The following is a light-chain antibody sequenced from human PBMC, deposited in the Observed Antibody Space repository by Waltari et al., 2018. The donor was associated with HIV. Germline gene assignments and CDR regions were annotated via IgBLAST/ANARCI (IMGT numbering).Light chain of an antibody. CDR2: EVS. V-gene: IGLV2-8*01. Sequence: QSALTQPPSASGSPGQSVTISCTGTSSDVGGYNYVSWYQQHPGKAPKLMIYEVSTRPSGLHDRFVGYKSGNAAPLTVSGLQAEDEADYYCSSYAGSNRGVFGTGTKVTVL. CDR1: SSDVGGYNY. CDR3: SSYAGSNRGV. J-gene: IGLJ1*01.